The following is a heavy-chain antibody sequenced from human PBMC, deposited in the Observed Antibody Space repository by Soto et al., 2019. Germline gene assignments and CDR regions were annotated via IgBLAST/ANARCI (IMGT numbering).Heavy chain of an antibody. CDR3: ARDGVGGTAFRGYFDY. CDR2: IRYDGSNE. CDR1: ESIFRCCG. D-gene: IGHD1-26*01. J-gene: IGHJ4*02. Sequence: PGGSLRLSCAASESIFRCCGMHWVRQAPGKGLEWVAIIRYDGSNEEYADSVKGRFTISRDNSKNILYLQMNSLRTEDSAVYYWARDGVGGTAFRGYFDYWGQGALVTVSS. V-gene: IGHV3-30*02.